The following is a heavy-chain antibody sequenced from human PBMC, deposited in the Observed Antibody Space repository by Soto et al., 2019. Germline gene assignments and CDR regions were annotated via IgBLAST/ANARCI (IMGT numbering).Heavy chain of an antibody. CDR3: AIGAYSTGCYSVDY. Sequence: SETLSLTCTVSGGSTSGYYWSWIRQPAGKGLEWIGRIYNSENTNYNPSLKSRVTMSVDTSKNQFSLKLSSVTAADTAVPYWAIGAYSTGCYSVDYMGQVTRVTVSS. CDR2: IYNSENT. V-gene: IGHV4-4*07. CDR1: GGSTSGYY. J-gene: IGHJ4*02. D-gene: IGHD3-22*01.